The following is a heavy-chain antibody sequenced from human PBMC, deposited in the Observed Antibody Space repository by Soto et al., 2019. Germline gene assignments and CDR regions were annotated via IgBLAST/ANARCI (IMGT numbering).Heavy chain of an antibody. CDR3: ARLKYSRSSELDY. Sequence: GASLKISGMGSGYKVSTWHNFTSYWIAWVRQMPGEGLEWMGIIYPGDSDTRYSPSFQGQVTISADKSISTAYLQWSSLRASDTAMYYWARLKYSRSSELDYWGLGTLVPV. CDR1: GYKVSTWHNFTSYW. CDR2: IYPGDSDT. D-gene: IGHD6-6*01. V-gene: IGHV5-51*01. J-gene: IGHJ4*02.